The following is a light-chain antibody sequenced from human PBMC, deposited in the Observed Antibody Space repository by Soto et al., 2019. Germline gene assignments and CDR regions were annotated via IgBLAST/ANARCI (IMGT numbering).Light chain of an antibody. V-gene: IGLV2-23*01. CDR2: EGT. CDR3: YSYAGENLYV. CDR1: SSDVGSYNL. Sequence: QSALTQPASVSASPGQSITIPCTGTSSDVGSYNLVSWFQQHAGKVPKLLIYEGTKRPSGLSDRFSDSKSGNTASLTISGLQAEDEADYYCYSYAGENLYVFGTGTKLTVL. J-gene: IGLJ1*01.